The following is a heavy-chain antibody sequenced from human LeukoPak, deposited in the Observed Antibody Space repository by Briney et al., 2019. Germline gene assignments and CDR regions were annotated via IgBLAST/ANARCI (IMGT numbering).Heavy chain of an antibody. V-gene: IGHV4-38-2*02. Sequence: SETLSLTCTVSGYSISSGYYWGWIRPPPGKGLEWIGTIYHSGSTYHSGSTYYDPSLKSRVTISVDTSKNQLSLRLSSVTAADTAVYYCARVTTSAAAGIWYFDLWGRGTLVTVSS. D-gene: IGHD6-13*01. CDR3: ARVTTSAAAGIWYFDL. CDR1: GYSISSGYY. CDR2: IYHSGSTYHSGST. J-gene: IGHJ2*01.